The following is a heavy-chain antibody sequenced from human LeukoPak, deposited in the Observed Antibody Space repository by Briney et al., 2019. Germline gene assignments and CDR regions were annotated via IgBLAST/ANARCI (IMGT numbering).Heavy chain of an antibody. CDR3: SRIIGTLTGYAFDI. CDR2: IRTNGYGGTT. Sequence: PLRHFCQPPGHSPSDHAMCWFRQALRKGLDWVGFIRTNGYGGTTEYAASVKGRFTISRNDSYSIAYLDMDSLKTEDTAVYYCSRIIGTLTGYAFDIWGQGTMVTVS. V-gene: IGHV3-49*03. D-gene: IGHD1-14*01. J-gene: IGHJ3*02. CDR1: GHSPSDHA.